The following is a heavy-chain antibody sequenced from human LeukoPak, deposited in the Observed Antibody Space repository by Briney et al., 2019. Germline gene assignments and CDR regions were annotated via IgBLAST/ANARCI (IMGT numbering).Heavy chain of an antibody. CDR3: AKDRATLYSSDAFDI. V-gene: IGHV3-23*01. CDR2: ISGSGGGT. CDR1: GFTFSTYA. Sequence: GGSLRLSCAASGFTFSTYAMSWVRQAPGKGLEWVSAISGSGGGTYYADSVKGRFTISRDNSKNTLYLQMNSLRAEDTAVYYCAKDRATLYSSDAFDIWGQGTMVTVSS. D-gene: IGHD3-22*01. J-gene: IGHJ3*02.